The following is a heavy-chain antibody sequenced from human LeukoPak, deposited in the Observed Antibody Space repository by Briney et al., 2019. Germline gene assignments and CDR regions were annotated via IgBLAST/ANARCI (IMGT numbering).Heavy chain of an antibody. D-gene: IGHD5-24*01. Sequence: ASVKVSCKASGYTFTSYYMHWVRQAPGQGLESMGWINPKIGGTNYAPRFQGRVSMTSDTSITTAYMQLRRVTSDDTAVYYCARGRDGYNYYYYYYMDVWGKGTTVTVSS. J-gene: IGHJ6*03. CDR3: ARGRDGYNYYYYYYMDV. CDR2: INPKIGGT. V-gene: IGHV1-2*02. CDR1: GYTFTSYY.